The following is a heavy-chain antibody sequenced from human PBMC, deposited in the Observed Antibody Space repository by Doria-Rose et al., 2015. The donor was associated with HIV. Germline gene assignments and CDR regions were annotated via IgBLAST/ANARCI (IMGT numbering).Heavy chain of an antibody. CDR2: IFSDDAR. CDR3: ARIKSSRWYHKYYFDF. V-gene: IGHV2-26*01. Sequence: SGPVLVKPTETLTLTCTVSGVSLSSPGMGVSWIRQPPGKALEWLANIFSDDARSYKTSLKSRLTISRGTSKSQVVLTMTDRDPVDTATYYCARIKSSRWYHKYYFDFWGQGTLVIVSA. J-gene: IGHJ4*02. D-gene: IGHD6-13*01. CDR1: GVSLSSPGMG.